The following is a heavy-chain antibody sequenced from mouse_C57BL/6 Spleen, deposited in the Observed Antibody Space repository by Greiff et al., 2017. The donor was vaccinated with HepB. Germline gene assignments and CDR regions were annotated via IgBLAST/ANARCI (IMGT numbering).Heavy chain of an antibody. Sequence: EVQWVESGGGLVKPGGSLKLSCAASGFTFSDYGMHWVRQAPEKGLEWVAYISSGSSTIYYADTVKGRFTISRDNAKNTLFLQMTSLRSEDTAMYYCARRDGDYYYAMDYWGQGTSVTVSS. V-gene: IGHV5-17*01. D-gene: IGHD2-3*01. CDR1: GFTFSDYG. CDR3: ARRDGDYYYAMDY. J-gene: IGHJ4*01. CDR2: ISSGSSTI.